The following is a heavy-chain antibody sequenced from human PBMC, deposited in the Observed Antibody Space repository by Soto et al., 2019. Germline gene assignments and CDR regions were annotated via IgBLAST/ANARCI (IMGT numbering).Heavy chain of an antibody. D-gene: IGHD6-13*01. CDR2: MKSKTDGGTT. V-gene: IGHV3-15*01. J-gene: IGHJ4*02. CDR3: TTPGGSTAAALDY. Sequence: GGSLRLSCAASGFTFSNAWMSWVRQAPGKGLEWVGRMKSKTDGGTTDYAAPVKGRFTISRDDSKNTLYLQMNSLKTEDTAVYYCTTPGGSTAAALDYWGQGTLVTVSS. CDR1: GFTFSNAW.